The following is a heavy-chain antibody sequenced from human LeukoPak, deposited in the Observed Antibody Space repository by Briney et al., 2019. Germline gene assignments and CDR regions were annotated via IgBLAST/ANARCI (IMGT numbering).Heavy chain of an antibody. Sequence: TGGSLRLSCAASGFTFSSYGMHWVRQAPGKGLEWVAVISYDGSNKYYADSVKGRFTISRDNSKNTLYLQMNSLRAEDTAVYYCAREIALAGYYGMDVWGQGTTVTVSS. CDR1: GFTFSSYG. D-gene: IGHD2/OR15-2a*01. V-gene: IGHV3-30*19. CDR2: ISYDGSNK. J-gene: IGHJ6*02. CDR3: AREIALAGYYGMDV.